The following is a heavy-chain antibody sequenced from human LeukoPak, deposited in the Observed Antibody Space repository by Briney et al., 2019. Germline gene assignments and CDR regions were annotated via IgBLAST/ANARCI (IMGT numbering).Heavy chain of an antibody. Sequence: SETLSLTCTVSGGSISSSSYYWGWIRQPPGKGLEWIGSIYYSGSTYYNPSLKSRVTISVDRSKNQFSLKLSSVTAADTAVYYCARHGAAAGDFDYWGQGTLVTVSS. CDR1: GGSISSSSYY. CDR2: IYYSGST. J-gene: IGHJ4*02. V-gene: IGHV4-39*01. D-gene: IGHD6-13*01. CDR3: ARHGAAAGDFDY.